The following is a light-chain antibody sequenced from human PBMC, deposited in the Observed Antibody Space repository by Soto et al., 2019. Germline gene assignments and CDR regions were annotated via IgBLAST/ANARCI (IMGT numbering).Light chain of an antibody. V-gene: IGKV3-20*01. CDR1: QSVSSSY. J-gene: IGKJ4*01. Sequence: EIVLTQSPGTLSLSPGERATLSCRASQSVSSSYLAWYQQKPGQAPRLLIYGASSRATSIPDRFSGSGSGTDFTLTISRLEPEDFVVYYCQQYGSLLTFGGGTKVEIK. CDR2: GAS. CDR3: QQYGSLLT.